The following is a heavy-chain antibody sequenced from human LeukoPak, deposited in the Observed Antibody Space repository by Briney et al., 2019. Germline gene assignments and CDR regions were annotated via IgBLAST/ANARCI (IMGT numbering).Heavy chain of an antibody. Sequence: SETLSLTCTVSGGSISSYYWSWIRQPPGKGLEWIGYIYYSGSTNYNPSLKSRVTISVDTSKNQFSLKLSSVTAADTAVYYCARQRYGDPYFDYWGQGTLVTVSS. CDR1: GGSISSYY. V-gene: IGHV4-59*08. J-gene: IGHJ4*02. CDR2: IYYSGST. D-gene: IGHD4-17*01. CDR3: ARQRYGDPYFDY.